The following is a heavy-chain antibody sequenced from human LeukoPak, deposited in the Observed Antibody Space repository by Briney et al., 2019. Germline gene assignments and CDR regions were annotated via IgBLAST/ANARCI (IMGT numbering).Heavy chain of an antibody. CDR1: GFTFDDYA. J-gene: IGHJ4*02. V-gene: IGHV3-9*01. CDR2: ISWNSGSI. CDR3: ARCTGSSGWYQQDY. D-gene: IGHD6-19*01. Sequence: SLRLSCAASGFTFDDYAMHWVRQAPGKGLEWVSGISWNSGSIGYADSVKGRFTISRDNAKNSLYLQMNSLRAEDTAVYYCARCTGSSGWYQQDYWGQGTLVTVSS.